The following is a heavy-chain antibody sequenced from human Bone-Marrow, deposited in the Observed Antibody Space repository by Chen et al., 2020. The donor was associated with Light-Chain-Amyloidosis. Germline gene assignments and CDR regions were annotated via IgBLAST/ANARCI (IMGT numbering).Heavy chain of an antibody. D-gene: IGHD2-2*01. V-gene: IGHV3-30*18. CDR1: GFTFSSYG. J-gene: IGHJ6*02. CDR3: AKDSTKSPPYCSSTSCSYYGMDV. Sequence: QVQLVESGGGVVQPGRSLRLSCAASGFTFSSYGMHWVRPAPGQGLEWVAVISYDGSNKYYADSVKGRFTISRDNSKNTLYLQMNSLRAEDTAVYYCAKDSTKSPPYCSSTSCSYYGMDVWGQGTTVTVSS. CDR2: ISYDGSNK.